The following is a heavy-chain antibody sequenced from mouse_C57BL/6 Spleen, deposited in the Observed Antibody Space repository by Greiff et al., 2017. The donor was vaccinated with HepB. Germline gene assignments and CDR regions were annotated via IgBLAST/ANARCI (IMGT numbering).Heavy chain of an antibody. CDR2: IDPSDSYT. CDR3: ARVGYYYGSYWYFDV. V-gene: IGHV1-69*01. CDR1: GYTFTSYW. D-gene: IGHD1-1*01. J-gene: IGHJ1*03. Sequence: QVQLKQPGAELVMPGASVKLSCKASGYTFTSYWMHWVKQRPGQGLEWIGEIDPSDSYTNYNQKFKGKSTLTVDKSSSTAYMQLSSLTSEDSAVYYCARVGYYYGSYWYFDVWGTGTTVTVSS.